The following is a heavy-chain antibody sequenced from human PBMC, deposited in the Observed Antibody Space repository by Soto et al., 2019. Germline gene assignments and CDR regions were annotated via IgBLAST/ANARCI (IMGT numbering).Heavy chain of an antibody. Sequence: SETLSLTCAVSVGSISSGGYSWSWFRQPPGKGLEWIGYIYHSGSTNYNPSLKSRVTISVDTSKNQFSLKLSSVTAADTAVYYCARVWGGAFDIWGQGTMVTVSS. V-gene: IGHV4-30-2*01. CDR2: IYHSGST. J-gene: IGHJ3*02. CDR1: VGSISSGGYS. CDR3: ARVWGGAFDI. D-gene: IGHD3-10*01.